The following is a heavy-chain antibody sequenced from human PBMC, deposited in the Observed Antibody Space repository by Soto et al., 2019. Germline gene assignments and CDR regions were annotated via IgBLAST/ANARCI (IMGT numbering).Heavy chain of an antibody. CDR2: IYYSGST. V-gene: IGHV4-31*11. J-gene: IGHJ6*02. CDR1: GGSFSGYY. D-gene: IGHD6-19*01. Sequence: PSETLSLTCAVYGGSFSGYYWSWIRQHPGKGLEWIGYIYYSGSTYYNPSLKSRVTISVDTSKNQFSLKLSSVTAADTAVYYCARDRGGGYSSGWIPDYYYGMDVWGQGTTVTVSS. CDR3: ARDRGGGYSSGWIPDYYYGMDV.